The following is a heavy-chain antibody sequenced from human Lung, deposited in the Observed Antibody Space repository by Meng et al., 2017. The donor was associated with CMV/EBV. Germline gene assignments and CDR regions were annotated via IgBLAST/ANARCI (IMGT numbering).Heavy chain of an antibody. Sequence: GSLRLSCAPSAFAVGRNYIGWVRQAPGKGLEWVPVIYSGGSTYYADSVKGRFTISRDHSKNTLYLQMNSLRAEDMAVYYCARDRVPTWGQGTLVTVSS. CDR1: AFAVGRNY. CDR3: ARDRVPT. CDR2: IYSGGST. D-gene: IGHD3-10*01. V-gene: IGHV3-53*01. J-gene: IGHJ5*02.